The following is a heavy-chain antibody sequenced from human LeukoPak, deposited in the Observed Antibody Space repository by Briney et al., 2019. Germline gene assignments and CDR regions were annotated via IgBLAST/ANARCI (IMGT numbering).Heavy chain of an antibody. CDR1: GGSVSSYF. CDR3: AREPPGIAVTGTGYFDY. V-gene: IGHV4-4*07. Sequence: SETLSLTWPVSGGSVSSYFCNWLRQSAGKGLEWIGRSYTSGSTNYNPSLKSRVTMSVDTSKNQFSLRLSSVTAADTAVYYCAREPPGIAVTGTGYFDYWGQGTLVTVSS. D-gene: IGHD6-19*01. CDR2: SYTSGST. J-gene: IGHJ4*02.